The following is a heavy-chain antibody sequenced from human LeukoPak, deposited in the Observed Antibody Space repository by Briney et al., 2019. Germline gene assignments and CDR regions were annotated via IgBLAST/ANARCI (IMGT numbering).Heavy chain of an antibody. CDR2: IYYSGST. J-gene: IGHJ4*02. CDR1: GGSISSGDYY. D-gene: IGHD2-2*01. CDR3: ARGWREVVPAATDY. V-gene: IGHV4-30-4*01. Sequence: SQTLSLTCIVSGGSISSGDYYWSWIRQPPGKGLEWIGYIYYSGSTYYNPSLKSRVTISVDTSKNQFSLKLSSVTAADTAVYYCARGWREVVPAATDYWGQGTLVTVSS.